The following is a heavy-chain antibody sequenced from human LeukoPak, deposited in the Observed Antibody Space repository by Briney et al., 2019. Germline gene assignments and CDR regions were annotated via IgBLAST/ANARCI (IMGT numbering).Heavy chain of an antibody. CDR2: INPSGGST. J-gene: IGHJ4*02. CDR1: GYTFSSYF. Sequence: ASVKVSCKASGYTFSSYFMHWVRQAPRQGLEWMGIINPSGGSTSYARELQGRVTMTRDTSTGTVYMELSDLRSGDTPVYYCARVDVTSGLIGDYWGQGTLVTVSS. CDR3: ARVDVTSGLIGDY. D-gene: IGHD2-21*02. V-gene: IGHV1-46*01.